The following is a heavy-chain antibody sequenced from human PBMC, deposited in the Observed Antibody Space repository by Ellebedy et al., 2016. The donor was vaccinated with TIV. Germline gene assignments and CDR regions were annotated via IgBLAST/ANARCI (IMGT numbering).Heavy chain of an antibody. D-gene: IGHD1-1*01. CDR1: GYTFTGYY. V-gene: IGHV1-2*04. Sequence: ASVKVSCKASGYTFTGYYMHWVRQVPGQGLEWMGWINPNSGGTKYAQNFQGWVTMTRDTSISTAYIELSRLTSDDTAMYYCASWNGKDAFDIWGQGTMVTVSS. CDR3: ASWNGKDAFDI. J-gene: IGHJ3*02. CDR2: INPNSGGT.